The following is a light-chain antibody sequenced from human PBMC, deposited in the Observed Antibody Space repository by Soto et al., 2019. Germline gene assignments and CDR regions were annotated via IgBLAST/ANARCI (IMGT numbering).Light chain of an antibody. V-gene: IGKV1-5*03. Sequence: IHMPPYPNTLSRVVGSSVPITCLASQTISSWLAWYQQKPGKAPKLLIYKASTLKSGVPSRFSGSGSGTEFTLTISSLQPDDFATYYCQHYNSYSEAFGQGAKVDI. CDR3: QHYNSYSEA. J-gene: IGKJ1*01. CDR1: QTISSW. CDR2: KAS.